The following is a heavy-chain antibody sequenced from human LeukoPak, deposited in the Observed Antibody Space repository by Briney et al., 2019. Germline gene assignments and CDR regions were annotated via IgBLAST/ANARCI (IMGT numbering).Heavy chain of an antibody. CDR3: ARIRMGGDVDN. Sequence: SKILSITCATAGSTISNYYWCCFLQHPTKRLEDSGDIFYSGRTTYYNSLSSRVTISVDTSKNHFSLNLSSVTAADAAVYYCARIRMGGDVDNWGQGTLVTVSS. J-gene: IGHJ4*02. CDR2: IFYSGRT. D-gene: IGHD4-17*01. V-gene: IGHV4-59*01. CDR1: GSTISNYY.